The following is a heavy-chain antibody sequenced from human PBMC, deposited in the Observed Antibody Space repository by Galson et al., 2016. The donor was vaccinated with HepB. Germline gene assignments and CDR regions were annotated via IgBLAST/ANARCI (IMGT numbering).Heavy chain of an antibody. CDR2: IYYAGST. CDR3: ARQPKVRGVESYYYGLDV. D-gene: IGHD3-10*01. CDR1: GGSISSSSYY. J-gene: IGHJ6*02. Sequence: SETLSLTCSVSGGSISSSSYYWGLIRQSAGKGLEWIGIIYYAGSTCYNPSLKSRVTISVDTSRNQFSMKLTSVTAADTAIYYCARQPKVRGVESYYYGLDVWGQGTTVTVSS. V-gene: IGHV4-39*01.